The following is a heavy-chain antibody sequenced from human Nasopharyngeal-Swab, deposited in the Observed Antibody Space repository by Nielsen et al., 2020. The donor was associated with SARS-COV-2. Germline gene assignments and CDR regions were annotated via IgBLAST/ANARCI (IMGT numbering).Heavy chain of an antibody. CDR3: WRGPDGTFDY. CDR2: IYYSGST. V-gene: IGHV4-31*03. D-gene: IGHD1-1*01. Sequence: SEPLSLTCTVSGGSISSGGYYWSLIRQHPGKGLEWIGYIYYSGSTYYNPSLKSRVAISVDPSKNQFSLKLSSVTAADAAVYYCWRGPDGTFDYWGQGTLVTVA. CDR1: GGSISSGGYY. J-gene: IGHJ4*02.